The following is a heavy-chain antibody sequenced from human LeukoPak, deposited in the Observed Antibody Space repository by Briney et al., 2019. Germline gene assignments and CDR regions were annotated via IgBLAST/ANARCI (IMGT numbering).Heavy chain of an antibody. CDR3: ARRATHDAFDI. V-gene: IGHV1-69*13. CDR1: GGTFSSYA. D-gene: IGHD1-26*01. J-gene: IGHJ3*02. Sequence: ASVKVSCKASGGTFSSYAISWVRQAPGQGLEWMGGIIPIFGTAKYAQKFQGRVTITADESTSTAYMELSSLRSEDTAVYYCARRATHDAFDIWGQGTMVTVSS. CDR2: IIPIFGTA.